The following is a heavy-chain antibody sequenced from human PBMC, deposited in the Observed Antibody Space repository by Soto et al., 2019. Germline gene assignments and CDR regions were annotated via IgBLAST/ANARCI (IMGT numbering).Heavy chain of an antibody. V-gene: IGHV3-11*06. CDR3: ARGLYDIWGYYFDY. Sequence: QVQLVESGGGVVQPGGSLRLSCAASGFTFSDYYMSWIRQAPGKGLEWVSYISSSSSYTNYADSVKGRFTISRDNAKNSLYLQMNSLRAEDTAVYYCARGLYDIWGYYFDYWGQGTLVTVSS. CDR2: ISSSSSYT. D-gene: IGHD3-9*01. CDR1: GFTFSDYY. J-gene: IGHJ4*02.